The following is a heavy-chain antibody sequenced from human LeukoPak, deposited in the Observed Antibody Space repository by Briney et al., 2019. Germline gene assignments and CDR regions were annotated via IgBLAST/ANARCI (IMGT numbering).Heavy chain of an antibody. J-gene: IGHJ6*03. CDR3: ARDRDSSSVAGYYSYMDV. CDR2: IWYDGSNK. D-gene: IGHD6-6*01. Sequence: GGSLRLSCAASGFTFSSYGMHWVRQAPGKGLEWVAFIWYDGSNKYYADSVKGRFTISRDNSKNTLYLQMNSLRAEDTAVYYCARDRDSSSVAGYYSYMDVCGKGPTVTASS. CDR1: GFTFSSYG. V-gene: IGHV3-33*01.